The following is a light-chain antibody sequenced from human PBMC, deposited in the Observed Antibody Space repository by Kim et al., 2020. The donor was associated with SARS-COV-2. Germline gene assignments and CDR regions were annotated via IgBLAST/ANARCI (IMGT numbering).Light chain of an antibody. V-gene: IGLV3-1*01. CDR1: RLGDKY. CDR2: EIS. CDR3: QAWDNSTVV. J-gene: IGLJ2*01. Sequence: SGTPGQAASIAWAGDRLGDKYNCWSQQRPDQSAVLVIYEISERPKEIPERFSDSNCGNTATLTISGTQAVDEADYYCQAWDNSTVVCGGGTQLTVL.